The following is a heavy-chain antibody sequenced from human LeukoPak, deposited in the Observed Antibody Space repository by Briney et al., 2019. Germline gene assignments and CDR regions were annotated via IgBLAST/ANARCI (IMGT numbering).Heavy chain of an antibody. J-gene: IGHJ6*02. V-gene: IGHV5-51*01. CDR2: IYPGDSGA. CDR3: ARHNYGDKVGNYYYGMDV. D-gene: IGHD4-17*01. Sequence: GESLKISCEGSGYNFDTYWIGWVRQMPGKGLEWMGVIYPGDSGARYSPSFQGQVTISADKSINTAYLQWSSLKASDTAKYYCARHNYGDKVGNYYYGMDVWGQGTTVTVSS. CDR1: GYNFDTYW.